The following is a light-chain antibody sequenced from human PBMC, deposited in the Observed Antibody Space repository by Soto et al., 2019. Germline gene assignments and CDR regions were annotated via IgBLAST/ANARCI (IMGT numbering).Light chain of an antibody. Sequence: QSALTQPASVSGSPGQSITISCTGTSSDVGGYNYVSWYQQHPGKAPKVMIHGVTHRPSGVSTRFSASKSAYTAPLTISGLQAEDEADYYCSSFTTNYFYVFGPGTKLTVL. CDR2: GVT. CDR1: SSDVGGYNY. CDR3: SSFTTNYFYV. J-gene: IGLJ1*01. V-gene: IGLV2-14*01.